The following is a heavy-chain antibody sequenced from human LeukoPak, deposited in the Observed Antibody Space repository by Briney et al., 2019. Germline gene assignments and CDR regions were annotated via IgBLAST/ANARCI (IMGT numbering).Heavy chain of an antibody. CDR3: ARGSAGHGGNFDY. Sequence: PSETLSLTCNVSGGSISPYYWSWIRQPPGKGLEWIGYVYYSGSISYNPSLKSRVTISVDTSKNQFSLKVNSVTAADTAVYYCARGSAGHGGNFDYWGQGTLVTVSS. V-gene: IGHV4-59*01. CDR2: VYYSGSI. J-gene: IGHJ4*02. CDR1: GGSISPYY. D-gene: IGHD6-13*01.